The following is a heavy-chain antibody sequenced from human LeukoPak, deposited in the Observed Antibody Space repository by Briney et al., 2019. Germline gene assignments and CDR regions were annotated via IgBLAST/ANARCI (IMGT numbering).Heavy chain of an antibody. D-gene: IGHD2-2*01. CDR3: ARDECSIPTCYWTGWFDP. J-gene: IGHJ5*02. CDR1: GDSISNYY. V-gene: IGHV4-4*07. Sequence: SETLSLTCTVSGDSISNYYWSWIRQPAGKGLEWIGRIYNSGSTNYNPSLKSRVTMSIDTSKNQFSLKLNSVTAADTAVYYCARDECSIPTCYWTGWFDPWGQGTLVTVSP. CDR2: IYNSGST.